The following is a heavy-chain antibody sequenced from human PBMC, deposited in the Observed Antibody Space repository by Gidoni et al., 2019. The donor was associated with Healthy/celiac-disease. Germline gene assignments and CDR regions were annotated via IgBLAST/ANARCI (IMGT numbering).Heavy chain of an antibody. D-gene: IGHD6-19*01. CDR3: TTDFSTAWYSSGWDGGFVY. Sequence: EVQLVESGGGLVKPGGSLRLSCAASGFTFRNAWMSWVRQAPGKGLEWVGRIKSKTDGGTTDYAAPVKGRFTISRDDSKNTLYLQMNSLKTEDTAVYYCTTDFSTAWYSSGWDGGFVYWGQGTLVTVSS. CDR1: GFTFRNAW. V-gene: IGHV3-15*01. CDR2: IKSKTDGGTT. J-gene: IGHJ4*02.